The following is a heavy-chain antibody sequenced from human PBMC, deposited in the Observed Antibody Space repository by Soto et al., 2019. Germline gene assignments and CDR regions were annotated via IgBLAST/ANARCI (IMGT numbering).Heavy chain of an antibody. CDR3: ARSQGGSSSLDIYYYYYYGMDV. J-gene: IGHJ6*02. D-gene: IGHD2-15*01. CDR2: IIPIFGTA. Sequence: QVQLVQSGAEVKKPGSSVKVSCTAHGGTFSSYAISWVRQAPGQGLEWMGGIIPIFGTAKYAQKFQGRVTITADESTSTGYMELSSLRSEDTAVYYCARSQGGSSSLDIYYYYYYGMDVWGQGTTVTVSS. V-gene: IGHV1-69*01. CDR1: GGTFSSYA.